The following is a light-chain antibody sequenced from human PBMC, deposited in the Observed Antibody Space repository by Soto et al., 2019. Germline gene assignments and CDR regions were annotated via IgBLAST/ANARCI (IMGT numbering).Light chain of an antibody. V-gene: IGKV1-5*01. J-gene: IGKJ1*01. CDR1: QSVSGW. Sequence: DIQMTQSPSTLSASVGDSITITCRASQSVSGWLAWYQQKPGKAPKLLIYDASSLQSGVPSRFSGGGSGTEFTLTLRSLQPDDFATYYCQQYDTYWTFGQGTKVDI. CDR2: DAS. CDR3: QQYDTYWT.